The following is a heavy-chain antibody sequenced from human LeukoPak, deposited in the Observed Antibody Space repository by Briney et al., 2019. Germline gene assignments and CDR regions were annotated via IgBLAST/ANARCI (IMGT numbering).Heavy chain of an antibody. J-gene: IGHJ4*02. CDR2: ISGSGGGT. CDR3: ARGAPSFYGNSGSFFDY. Sequence: GGSLRLSCAASGFAFGSYAMSWVRQAPGKGLEWVSSISGSGGGTYYADSVKGRFTISRDNSKNTLFLQMSSLRAEDTAVYYCARGAPSFYGNSGSFFDYWGQGTLVTVSS. CDR1: GFAFGSYA. V-gene: IGHV3-23*01. D-gene: IGHD3-22*01.